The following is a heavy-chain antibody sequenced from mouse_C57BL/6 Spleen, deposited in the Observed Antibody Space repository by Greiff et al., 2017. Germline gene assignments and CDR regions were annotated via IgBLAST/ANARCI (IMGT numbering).Heavy chain of an antibody. Sequence: EVQLQQSGPELVKPGASVKISCKASGYTFTDYYMNWVKQSPGKSLEWIGDINPNNGGTSYNQKFKGKATLTVDTSSSTAYMELRSLTSEDSAVYYCARANYYDGSGDYVDYWGQGTTLTVSS. J-gene: IGHJ2*01. CDR2: INPNNGGT. V-gene: IGHV1-26*01. D-gene: IGHD1-1*01. CDR3: ARANYYDGSGDYVDY. CDR1: GYTFTDYY.